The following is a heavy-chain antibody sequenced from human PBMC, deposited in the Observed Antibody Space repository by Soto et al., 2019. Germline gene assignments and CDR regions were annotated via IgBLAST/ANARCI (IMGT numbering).Heavy chain of an antibody. CDR3: TTDHNGNNSRRYRYY. V-gene: IGHV3-15*01. J-gene: IGHJ4*02. Sequence: PGGSLRLSCAASGFTFSNAWMSWVRQAPGKGLEWVGRIKSKTDGGATDYAAPVKGRVTISRDESKNTLYLQMNSLKTDDTALYYCTTDHNGNNSRRYRYYRGQGSMVTVSS. CDR2: IKSKTDGGAT. D-gene: IGHD3-16*02. CDR1: GFTFSNAW.